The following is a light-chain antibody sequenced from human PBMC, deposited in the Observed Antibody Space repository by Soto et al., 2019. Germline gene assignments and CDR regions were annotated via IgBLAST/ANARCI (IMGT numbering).Light chain of an antibody. J-gene: IGKJ1*01. CDR3: QQYGSYPVT. V-gene: IGKV3-20*01. CDR1: QSVSSSY. CDR2: VAS. Sequence: EIVLTQSPGTLSLSPGERATLSCRASQSVSSSYLAWFQQKSGQAPRLLIYVASSRATGIPDRFSGSGSGKDFTLTISRLEPEDFAVYYCQQYGSYPVTFGRGTKVDIK.